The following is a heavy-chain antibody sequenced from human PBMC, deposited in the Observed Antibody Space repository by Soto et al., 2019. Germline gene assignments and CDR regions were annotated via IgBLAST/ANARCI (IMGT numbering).Heavy chain of an antibody. CDR2: INPTGDGT. Sequence: ASVKVSCKASGYSFTSYYMHWVRQAPGQGLEWVGLINPTGDGTSYAQKFQGRVTMTRDTSATTVYMQLSGLRSEDTAVYYCAKNGQLPYYYYGMDVWGQGTTVTVSS. CDR3: AKNGQLPYYYYGMDV. D-gene: IGHD1-1*01. CDR1: GYSFTSYY. J-gene: IGHJ6*02. V-gene: IGHV1-46*01.